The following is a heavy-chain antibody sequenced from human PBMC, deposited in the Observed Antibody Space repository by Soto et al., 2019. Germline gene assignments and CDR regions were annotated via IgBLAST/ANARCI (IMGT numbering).Heavy chain of an antibody. J-gene: IGHJ4*02. V-gene: IGHV4-39*01. CDR2: IYYSGNT. CDR3: ARVYGSGSYYFDY. Sequence: QLQLQESGPGLVKPSETLSLTCTVSGDSITNAAYYWGWIRQPPRKGLECIGIIYYSGNTYYSPSLKSRVTMSVDTSKNKFSLKLSSVRAADTSMYYCARVYGSGSYYFDYWGQGTLVTVSS. CDR1: GDSITNAAYY. D-gene: IGHD3-10*01.